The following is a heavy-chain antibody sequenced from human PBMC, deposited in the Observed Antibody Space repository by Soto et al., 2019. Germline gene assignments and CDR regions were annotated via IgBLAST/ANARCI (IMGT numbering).Heavy chain of an antibody. CDR2: IIPLFATT. J-gene: IGHJ3*02. CDR1: GGTFSNYG. Sequence: QVQLVQSGAEVTNPGSSVKVSCKTSGGTFSNYGISWVRQAPGQGLEWMGGIIPLFATTNYAQKFQGRGTITADESTGTADMDVSSLSSEDTAMFYCARGRRKYYDSGSYLAGHDAFDICGDGTMVIVSS. CDR3: ARGRRKYYDSGSYLAGHDAFDI. D-gene: IGHD3-22*01. V-gene: IGHV1-69*01.